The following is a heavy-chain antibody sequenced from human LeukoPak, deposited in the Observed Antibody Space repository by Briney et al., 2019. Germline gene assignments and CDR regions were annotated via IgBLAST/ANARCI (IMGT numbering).Heavy chain of an antibody. CDR2: VNTKSDVT. CDR1: GFAFRNYG. D-gene: IGHD5-24*01. J-gene: IGHJ4*02. Sequence: GGSLRLSCSASGFAFRNYGMAWVRQAPGKGLDFVSAVNTKSDVTFYADSVKGRFTMSRDNSRDTLYLQMNSLRAEDTAVYYCAKEKGDGLPFDYWGQGTLITVS. V-gene: IGHV3-23*01. CDR3: AKEKGDGLPFDY.